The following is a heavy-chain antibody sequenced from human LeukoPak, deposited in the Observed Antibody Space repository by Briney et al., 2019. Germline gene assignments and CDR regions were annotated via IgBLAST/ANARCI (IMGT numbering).Heavy chain of an antibody. CDR3: ARGDIVVVPAAIPPQFDY. J-gene: IGHJ4*02. V-gene: IGHV3-48*01. Sequence: GGSLRLSCAASGFTLSNYWMSWVRQAPGKGLEWVSYISSSSSTIYYADSVKGRFTISRDNAKNSLYLQMNSLRAEDTAVYYCARGDIVVVPAAIPPQFDYWGQGTLVTVSS. CDR2: ISSSSSTI. D-gene: IGHD2-2*01. CDR1: GFTLSNYW.